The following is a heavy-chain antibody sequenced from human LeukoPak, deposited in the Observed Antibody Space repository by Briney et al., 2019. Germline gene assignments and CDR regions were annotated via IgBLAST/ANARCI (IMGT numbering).Heavy chain of an antibody. CDR2: IYYSGST. CDR3: ARDKTLRSTFGVITGSNWFDP. CDR1: GGSISSYH. V-gene: IGHV4-59*13. Sequence: PSETLSLTCAVSGGSISSYHWSWIRQPPGEGLEWIGYIYYSGSTNYNPSLKSRVTISVDTSKNQFSLRLSSVTAADTAVYYCARDKTLRSTFGVITGSNWFDPWGQGTLVTVSS. D-gene: IGHD3-3*01. J-gene: IGHJ5*02.